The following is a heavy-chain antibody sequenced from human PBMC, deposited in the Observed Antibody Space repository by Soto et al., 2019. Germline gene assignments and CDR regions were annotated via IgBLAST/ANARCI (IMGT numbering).Heavy chain of an antibody. J-gene: IGHJ6*02. D-gene: IGHD3-9*01. CDR2: IYTSGST. CDR3: ARDELVPYYYYGMDV. CDR1: GDNISSGGYY. V-gene: IGHV4-61*02. Sequence: SETLSLTCTVSGDNISSGGYYWSWIRQSPGKGLEWIGRIYTSGSTNYNPSLKSRVTMSVDTSKNQFSLKLSSVTAADTAVYYCARDELVPYYYYGMDVWGQGTTVTVSS.